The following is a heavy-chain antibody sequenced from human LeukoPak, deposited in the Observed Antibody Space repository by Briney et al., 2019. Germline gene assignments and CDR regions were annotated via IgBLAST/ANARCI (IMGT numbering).Heavy chain of an antibody. V-gene: IGHV4-39*01. CDR2: IYSTGST. CDR1: GGSMSSSTYY. CDR3: ARHGDYYESGGFYPPHYFHY. Sequence: SETLSLTCTVSGGSMSSSTYYWGWIRQPPGKGLEYIGSIYSTGSTYYTPSLKSRVTISLDTSKNQFSLKLSSVTAADTAVYYCARHGDYYESGGFYPPHYFHYWGQGTLVTVSS. J-gene: IGHJ4*02. D-gene: IGHD3-22*01.